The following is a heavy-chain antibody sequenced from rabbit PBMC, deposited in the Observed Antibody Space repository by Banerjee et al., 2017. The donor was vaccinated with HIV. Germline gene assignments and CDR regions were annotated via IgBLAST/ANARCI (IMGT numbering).Heavy chain of an antibody. D-gene: IGHD3-1*01. CDR1: GFSLSNYN. CDR2: INTGSGSA. Sequence: QSLEESGGDLVKPGASLTLTCTASGFSLSNYNIHWVRQAPGKGLEWIGCINTGSGSAYYASWAKGRFTISKTSSTTVTLQMTSLTVADTATYFCAREEYVLGYFKLWGPGTLVTVS. V-gene: IGHV1S40*01. CDR3: AREEYVLGYFKL. J-gene: IGHJ4*01.